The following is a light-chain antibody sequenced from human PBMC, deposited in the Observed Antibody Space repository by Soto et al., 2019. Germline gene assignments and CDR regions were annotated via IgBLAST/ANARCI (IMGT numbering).Light chain of an antibody. CDR1: SSDVGGYNY. J-gene: IGLJ2*01. CDR2: DVS. V-gene: IGLV2-14*01. CDR3: SSYTSSSPL. Sequence: QSALTQPASVSGSPGQSITISCTGTSSDVGGYNYVSWYQQHPGKAPKLMIYDVSNRPSGVSNRFSGSKSGNMASLTISGLQAEVEADYYCSSYTSSSPLFGGGTNLTVL.